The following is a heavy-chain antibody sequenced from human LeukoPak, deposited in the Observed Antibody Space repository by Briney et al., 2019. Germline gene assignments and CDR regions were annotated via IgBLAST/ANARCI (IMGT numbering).Heavy chain of an antibody. CDR3: ARDPDCSSTSCYAGFDY. J-gene: IGHJ4*02. D-gene: IGHD2-2*01. CDR1: GFTFSSYA. Sequence: PGGSLRLSCAASGFTFSSYAMHWVRQAPAKGLEWVAVISYDGSNKYYADSVKGRFTISRDNSKNTLYLQMNSLRAEDTAVYYCARDPDCSSTSCYAGFDYWGQGTLVTVSS. CDR2: ISYDGSNK. V-gene: IGHV3-30-3*01.